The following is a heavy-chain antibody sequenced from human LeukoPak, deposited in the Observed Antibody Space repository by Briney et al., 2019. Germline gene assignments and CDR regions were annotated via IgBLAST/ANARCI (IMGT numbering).Heavy chain of an antibody. J-gene: IGHJ4*02. Sequence: ETLSLTCTVSGGSISNYYWSRIRQPPGKGLGWIGYIYYSGSTNYNPSLKSRVSISVDTSKNQFSLKLSSVTAADTAVYYCARYIAVAGTFYFDYWGQGTLVTVSS. CDR1: GGSISNYY. V-gene: IGHV4-59*01. D-gene: IGHD6-19*01. CDR2: IYYSGST. CDR3: ARYIAVAGTFYFDY.